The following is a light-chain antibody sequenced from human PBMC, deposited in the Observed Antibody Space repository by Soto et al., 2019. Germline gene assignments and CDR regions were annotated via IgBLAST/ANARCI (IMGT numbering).Light chain of an antibody. V-gene: IGLV2-11*01. CDR3: CSYADSYTLV. CDR2: DVT. J-gene: IGLJ2*01. Sequence: QSALTQPRSVSESPGQSVTIFCTGTNSDIGRYNYVSWYQKHPGKGPKLMIYDVTERPSGVPDRFSGSKSSNTASLTISGLQAEDEADYYCCSYADSYTLVFGGGTKLTVL. CDR1: NSDIGRYNY.